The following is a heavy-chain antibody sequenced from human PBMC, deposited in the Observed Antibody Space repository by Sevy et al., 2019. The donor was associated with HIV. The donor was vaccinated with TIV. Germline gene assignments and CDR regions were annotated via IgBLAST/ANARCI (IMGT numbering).Heavy chain of an antibody. CDR2: ITSSSDYI. CDR3: ARDRRTLNYYASSGYDYYFDY. CDR1: GFTFSNYN. J-gene: IGHJ4*02. Sequence: GESLKISCAASGFTFSNYNKNWVRQAPGKGLEWVSSITSSSDYIYDADSVKGRFTISRDNAKNSLYLQMNSLRAEDTAVYYCARDRRTLNYYASSGYDYYFDYWGQGTLVTVSS. D-gene: IGHD3-22*01. V-gene: IGHV3-21*01.